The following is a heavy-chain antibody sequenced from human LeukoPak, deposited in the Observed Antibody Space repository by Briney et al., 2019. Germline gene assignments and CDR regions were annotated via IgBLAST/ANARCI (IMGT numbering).Heavy chain of an antibody. D-gene: IGHD3-3*01. J-gene: IGHJ4*02. CDR1: GFTFSDYY. CDR2: ISSSGSTI. Sequence: GGSLSLFCAASGFTFSDYYMSWIRQAPGKGLEWVSYISSSGSTIYYADSVKGRFTISRDNAKNSLYLQMNSLRAEDTAVYYCARDESIFGVVLFEYSGPGTLVTVSS. CDR3: ARDESIFGVVLFEY. V-gene: IGHV3-11*01.